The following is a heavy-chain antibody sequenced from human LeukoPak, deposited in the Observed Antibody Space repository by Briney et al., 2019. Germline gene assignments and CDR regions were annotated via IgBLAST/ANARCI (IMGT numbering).Heavy chain of an antibody. V-gene: IGHV1-2*04. CDR1: GYTFTGYY. D-gene: IGHD3-22*01. Sequence: ASVKVSCKASGYTFTGYYMHWVRQAPGQGLEWMGWINPNSGGTNYAQKFQGWVTISVDTSKNQFSLKLSSVTAADTAVYYCASFNIGHYDSSGYLGYWGQGTLVTVSS. CDR3: ASFNIGHYDSSGYLGY. J-gene: IGHJ4*02. CDR2: INPNSGGT.